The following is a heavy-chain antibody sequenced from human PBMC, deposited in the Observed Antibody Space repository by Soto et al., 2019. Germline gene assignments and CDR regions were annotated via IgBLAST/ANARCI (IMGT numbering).Heavy chain of an antibody. CDR3: AREENCSDGICYSEYFQR. V-gene: IGHV1-46*01. CDR1: GYIFTAYS. D-gene: IGHD2-15*01. CDR2: VNPSGGST. Sequence: GASVKVSCEASGYIFTAYSMHWVRQAPGQGLEWMGVVNPSGGSTNYAQKFQGRITMTRDTSTSTVYMALSSLTSEDTAVYYCAREENCSDGICYSEYFQRWGQGTLVTVSS. J-gene: IGHJ1*01.